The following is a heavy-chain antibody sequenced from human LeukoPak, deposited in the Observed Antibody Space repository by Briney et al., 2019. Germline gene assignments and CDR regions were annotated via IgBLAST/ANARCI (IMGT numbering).Heavy chain of an antibody. CDR1: RNTFTDYY. V-gene: IGHV1-2*02. Sequence: ASVKVSCKASRNTFTDYYMHWVRQAPGQGLEWMGWINPNSGGTNYAQKFQGRVTMTRDTSIGTTYMELSSLRSDDTAVYYCARDYLRGVVYGMDVWGQGTTVTVSS. D-gene: IGHD2-21*01. CDR3: ARDYLRGVVYGMDV. J-gene: IGHJ6*02. CDR2: INPNSGGT.